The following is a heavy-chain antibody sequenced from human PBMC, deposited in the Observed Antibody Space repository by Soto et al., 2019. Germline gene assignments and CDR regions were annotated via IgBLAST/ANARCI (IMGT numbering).Heavy chain of an antibody. CDR2: ISNSGGST. J-gene: IGHJ4*02. D-gene: IGHD5-12*01. CDR1: GFTFSGYA. CDR3: ARDQAGGWISHGYDH. Sequence: EVHPLQSGGDLVQPGGSLRLSCAASGFTFSGYAMSWVRQAPGKGLEWVSGISNSGGSTFYSDSVKGRFTISRDNSENTLYLQMNSLKDEDTAVYFCARDQAGGWISHGYDHWGQGSRVDVSA. V-gene: IGHV3-23*01.